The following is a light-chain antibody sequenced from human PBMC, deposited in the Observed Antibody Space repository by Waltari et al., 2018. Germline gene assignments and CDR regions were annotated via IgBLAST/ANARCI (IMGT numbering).Light chain of an antibody. CDR2: DVN. CDR3: CSYAGSHTFV. Sequence: QSALTQPRSVSGSPGQSVTISCTGSSTDVPGFRYVSWYQLRPGKAPRLIMSDVNRRPSEVPDRFSGSSSGNTASLTISGLQTDDEADYYCCSYAGSHTFVFGTGTEVTV. J-gene: IGLJ1*01. CDR1: STDVPGFRY. V-gene: IGLV2-11*01.